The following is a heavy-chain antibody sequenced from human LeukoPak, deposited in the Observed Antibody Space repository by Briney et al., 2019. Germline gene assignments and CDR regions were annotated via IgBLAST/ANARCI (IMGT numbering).Heavy chain of an antibody. J-gene: IGHJ4*02. CDR3: AKDRVLGAAAWFFDY. V-gene: IGHV3-48*02. CDR2: ISSGGSTI. Sequence: PGGSLRLSCAASRFTFSSYSLNWVRQAPGKGLEWVSYISSGGSTIYYADSVKGRFTISRDNARNSLYLQMDSLRDEDTAVYYCAKDRVLGAAAWFFDYWGQGTLVTVSS. CDR1: RFTFSSYS. D-gene: IGHD6-13*01.